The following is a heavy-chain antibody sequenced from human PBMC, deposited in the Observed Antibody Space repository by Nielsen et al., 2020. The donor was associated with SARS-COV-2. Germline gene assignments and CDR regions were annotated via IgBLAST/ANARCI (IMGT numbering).Heavy chain of an antibody. V-gene: IGHV3-66*01. Sequence: GESLKISCAASGFTVSSNYMSWVRQAPGKGLEWVSVIYSGGSTYYADSVKGRFTISRDNSKNTLYLQMNSLRAEDTAVYYCARDGVLNCSSTSCYVAYYFDYWGQGTLVTVSS. J-gene: IGHJ4*02. CDR2: IYSGGST. CDR1: GFTVSSNY. CDR3: ARDGVLNCSSTSCYVAYYFDY. D-gene: IGHD2-2*01.